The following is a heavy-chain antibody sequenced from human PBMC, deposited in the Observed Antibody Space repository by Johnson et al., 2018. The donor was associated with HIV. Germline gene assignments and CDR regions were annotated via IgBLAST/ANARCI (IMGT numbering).Heavy chain of an antibody. CDR2: ISYDGNNK. D-gene: IGHD4-17*01. J-gene: IGHJ3*02. Sequence: QEQLVESGGGVVQPGRSLRLSCASSGFTFSSYAMHWVRQAPCKGLKWVAVISYDGNNKYYADSVKGRFTISRDNSKNTLYLQINSLRAEDTAVYYCARVSSSVTTARYGAFDIWGQGTMVIVSS. CDR1: GFTFSSYA. CDR3: ARVSSSVTTARYGAFDI. V-gene: IGHV3-30-3*01.